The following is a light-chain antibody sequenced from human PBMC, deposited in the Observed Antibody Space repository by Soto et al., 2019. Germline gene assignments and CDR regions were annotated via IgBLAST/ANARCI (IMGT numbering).Light chain of an antibody. CDR3: QSYDTHTVV. CDR1: SGSIGSNS. Sequence: LTQPHSVSESPGKTVTISCTRSSGSIGSNSVQWYQQRPGSAPTTVIYEDDQRPSGVPNRFAGSIDRSSNSASLTISGLQTEDEADYYCQSYDTHTVVFGGGTKLTVL. CDR2: EDD. V-gene: IGLV6-57*04. J-gene: IGLJ2*01.